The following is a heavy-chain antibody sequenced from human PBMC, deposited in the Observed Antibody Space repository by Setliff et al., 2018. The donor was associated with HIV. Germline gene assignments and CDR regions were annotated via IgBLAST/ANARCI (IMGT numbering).Heavy chain of an antibody. J-gene: IGHJ4*02. Sequence: GGSLRLSCAASGFTFDDYGMSWVRQAPGQGLEWVSGINWNGGSTGYADSVKGRFTISRDNAKNSLYLQMNSLRAEDTAVYYCARDYYDSSGYIFFPGLPDYWGQGTLVTVSS. CDR2: INWNGGST. CDR3: ARDYYDSSGYIFFPGLPDY. D-gene: IGHD3-22*01. CDR1: GFTFDDYG. V-gene: IGHV3-20*04.